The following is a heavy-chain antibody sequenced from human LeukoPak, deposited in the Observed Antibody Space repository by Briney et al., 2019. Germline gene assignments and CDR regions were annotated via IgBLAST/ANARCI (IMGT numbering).Heavy chain of an antibody. J-gene: IGHJ6*04. Sequence: GGSLRLSCAASGFTVSSNYMSWVRQAAGKGLEWVSVIYSGGSTYYADSVEGRFTISRDNSKNTLYLQMNSLRAEDTAVYYCARAGGVYHGMDVWGKGTTVTVSS. CDR2: IYSGGST. CDR3: ARAGGVYHGMDV. V-gene: IGHV3-53*05. D-gene: IGHD3-16*01. CDR1: GFTVSSNY.